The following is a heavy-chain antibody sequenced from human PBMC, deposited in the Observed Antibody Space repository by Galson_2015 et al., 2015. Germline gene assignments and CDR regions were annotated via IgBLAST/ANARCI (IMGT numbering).Heavy chain of an antibody. Sequence: SVKVSCKASGYTFSNYHIHWVRQAPGQGPEWMGMVTPGSGATSYAEKFQGRVIMTGDMSTTTAFLELSSLRSDDTALYYCARETSATGYGDHLGQG. J-gene: IGHJ4*02. CDR3: ARETSATGYGDH. V-gene: IGHV1-46*01. CDR2: VTPGSGAT. D-gene: IGHD5-12*01. CDR1: GYTFSNYH.